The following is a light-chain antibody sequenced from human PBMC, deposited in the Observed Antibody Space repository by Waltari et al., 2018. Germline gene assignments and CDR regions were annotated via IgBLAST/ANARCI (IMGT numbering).Light chain of an antibody. CDR2: DVD. J-gene: IGLJ1*01. CDR3: SSYTRTYTRV. Sequence: QSALTQPASVSGSPGQSITISCTGTSSDVGGYKYVPWYQQPPGKAPKLIIYDVDDRPSGISSRFSGSKSGNTASLTISGLQAEDEADYYCSSYTRTYTRVFGTGTSVTVL. V-gene: IGLV2-14*03. CDR1: SSDVGGYKY.